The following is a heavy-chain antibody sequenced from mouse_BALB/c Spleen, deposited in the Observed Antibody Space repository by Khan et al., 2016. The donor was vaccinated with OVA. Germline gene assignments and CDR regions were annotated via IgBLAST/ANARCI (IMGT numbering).Heavy chain of an antibody. CDR2: IWSAGST. D-gene: IGHD2-4*01. CDR3: ARRGYDYGRGALFAY. J-gene: IGHJ3*01. V-gene: IGHV2-2*02. CDR1: GFSLTNYS. Sequence: LKESGPGLVQPSQSLSITCTVSGFSLTNYSVHWVRQSPGKGLEWLGVIWSAGSTDYNAAFISRLTIRKDNSRSQVFFKMNSLQPNDTAIYYCARRGYDYGRGALFAYWGQGTLVTVSA.